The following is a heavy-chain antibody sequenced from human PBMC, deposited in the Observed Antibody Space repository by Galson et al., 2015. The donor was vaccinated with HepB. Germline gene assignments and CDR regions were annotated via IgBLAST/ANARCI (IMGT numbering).Heavy chain of an antibody. J-gene: IGHJ6*02. CDR2: IKQDGSEK. Sequence: SLRLSCAASGFTFSSYWMSWVRQAPGKGLEWVANIKQDGSEKYYVDSVKGRFTISRDNAKNSLYLQMNSLRAEDTAVYYCARDSSYYDFWSGYQSDGMDVWGQGTTVTVSS. V-gene: IGHV3-7*03. D-gene: IGHD3-3*01. CDR1: GFTFSSYW. CDR3: ARDSSYYDFWSGYQSDGMDV.